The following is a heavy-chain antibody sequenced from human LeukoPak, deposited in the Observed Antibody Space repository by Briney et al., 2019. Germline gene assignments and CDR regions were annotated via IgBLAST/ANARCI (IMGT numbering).Heavy chain of an antibody. J-gene: IGHJ5*02. CDR3: ARRLTQYDCFDP. CDR2: TYYRSTWYN. D-gene: IGHD2-2*01. CDR1: GDSVSSNSVT. Sequence: QTLSLTCAISGDSVSSNSVTWNWIRQSPSRGLEWLGRTYYRSTWYNDYAVSVRGRITVNPDTSKNQFSLHLNSVTLEDTAVYYCARRLTQYDCFDPWGQGILVTVSS. V-gene: IGHV6-1*01.